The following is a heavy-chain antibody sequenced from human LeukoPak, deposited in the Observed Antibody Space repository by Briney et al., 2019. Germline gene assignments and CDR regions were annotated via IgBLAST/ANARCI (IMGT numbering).Heavy chain of an antibody. J-gene: IGHJ5*02. CDR3: ARDRSTISPNWFDP. CDR2: IYYSGST. V-gene: IGHV4-59*01. Sequence: SETLSLTCTVSGGSISSYYWSWIQQPPGKGLEWIGYIYYSGSTNYNPSLKSRVTISVDTSKNQFSLKLSSVTAADTAVYYCARDRSTISPNWFDPWGQGTLVTVSS. D-gene: IGHD5-12*01. CDR1: GGSISSYY.